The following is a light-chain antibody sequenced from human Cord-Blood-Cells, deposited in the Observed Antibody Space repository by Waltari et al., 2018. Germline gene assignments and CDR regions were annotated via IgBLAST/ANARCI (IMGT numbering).Light chain of an antibody. Sequence: QSALTQPASFSGSPGQSCAIPCTGTSRDVAGYNYVSWYQHPPGKAPKLMIYDVSKRPSGVSNRFSGSKSGNTASLTISGLQAEDEADYYCSSYTSSSTYVFGTGTKVTVL. V-gene: IGLV2-14*03. CDR3: SSYTSSSTYV. CDR1: SRDVAGYNY. J-gene: IGLJ1*01. CDR2: DVS.